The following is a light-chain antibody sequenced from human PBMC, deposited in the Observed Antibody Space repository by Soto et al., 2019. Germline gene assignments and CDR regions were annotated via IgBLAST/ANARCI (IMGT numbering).Light chain of an antibody. CDR1: QSVSSD. CDR2: GAS. V-gene: IGKV3-20*01. J-gene: IGKJ1*01. CDR3: QQYGSSPWT. Sequence: EIVLTHSPGTLSLSPGERATLSCRSSQSVSSDLAWYHQKPGQAPRLLIYGASTRATGIPARFSGSGSGTDFTLTISRLEPEDFAVYYCQQYGSSPWTFGQGT.